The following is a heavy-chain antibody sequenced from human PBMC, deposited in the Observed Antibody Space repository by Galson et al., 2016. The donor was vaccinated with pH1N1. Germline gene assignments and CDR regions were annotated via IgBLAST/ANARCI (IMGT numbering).Heavy chain of an antibody. CDR2: ITGSGDYT. Sequence: SLRLSCAASGFTFSNYAMIWVRQAPGKGLEWVSIITGSGDYTDYADSVKGRFTISRDNSKNTLYLHMNSLRAEDTAVYYCAREGAYLDTYYYYYGMDVWGQGTTVTVSS. CDR3: AREGAYLDTYYYYYGMDV. J-gene: IGHJ6*02. D-gene: IGHD3-16*01. V-gene: IGHV3-23*01. CDR1: GFTFSNYA.